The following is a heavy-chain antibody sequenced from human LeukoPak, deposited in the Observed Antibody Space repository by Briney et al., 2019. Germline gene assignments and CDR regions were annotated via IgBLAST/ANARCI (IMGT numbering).Heavy chain of an antibody. CDR1: GFTFSSYA. Sequence: GGSLRLSCAPSGFTFSSYAMSWVRQAPRKGLEWVSAISVSGGSTYYADPVKGRFTISRDNSKNTLYLQMNSLRAEDTAVYYCAKDGGCSSTSCYFDYWGQGTLVTVSS. J-gene: IGHJ4*02. CDR3: AKDGGCSSTSCYFDY. D-gene: IGHD2-2*01. V-gene: IGHV3-23*01. CDR2: ISVSGGST.